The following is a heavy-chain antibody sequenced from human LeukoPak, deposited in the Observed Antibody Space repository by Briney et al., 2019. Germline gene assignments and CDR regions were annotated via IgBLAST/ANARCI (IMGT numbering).Heavy chain of an antibody. CDR3: ATVPAVDDAFDI. Sequence: ASVKVSCKASGYTFTSYDINWVRQATGQGPEWMGWMNPNSGNTDYAQKFQGRVTMTRNTSISTAYMELSSLRSEDTAVYYCATVPAVDDAFDIWGQGTMVTVSS. D-gene: IGHD6-19*01. CDR1: GYTFTSYD. J-gene: IGHJ3*02. CDR2: MNPNSGNT. V-gene: IGHV1-8*01.